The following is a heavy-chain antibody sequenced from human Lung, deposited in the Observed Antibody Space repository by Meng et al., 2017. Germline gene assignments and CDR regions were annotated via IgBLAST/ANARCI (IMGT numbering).Heavy chain of an antibody. CDR1: GFNVGDYI. D-gene: IGHD3-3*01. CDR3: ARDLAWVLFDY. J-gene: IGHJ4*02. V-gene: IGHV3-74*01. CDR2: IVSDGGIT. Sequence: VQRGGVGGGLVEPGWSLRLSCGASGFNVGDYIMHWVRQSPGKGLEWISRIVSDGGITTYADSVKGRFTVSRDNAKNTLYLQMNSLGADDTAVYYCARDLAWVLFDYWGQGALVTVSS.